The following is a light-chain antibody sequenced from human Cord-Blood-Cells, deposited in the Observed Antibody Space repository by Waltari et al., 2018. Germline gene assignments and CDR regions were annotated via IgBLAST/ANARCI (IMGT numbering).Light chain of an antibody. J-gene: IGLJ2*01. Sequence: QSALTQPRSVSGSPGQSVTISCTGNSSDVGGYNHVAWYQQHPGQAPKLMIYDVSNRPSGVPDRFSGSKSGNTASLTISGLQAEDEADYYCCSYAGSYTVVFGGGTKLTVL. V-gene: IGLV2-11*01. CDR1: SSDVGGYNH. CDR3: CSYAGSYTVV. CDR2: DVS.